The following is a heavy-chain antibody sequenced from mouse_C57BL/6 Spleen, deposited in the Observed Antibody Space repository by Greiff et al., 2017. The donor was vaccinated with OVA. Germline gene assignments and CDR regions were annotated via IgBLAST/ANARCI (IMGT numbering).Heavy chain of an antibody. CDR2: IYPSDSET. Sequence: QVQLQQPGAELVRPGSSVKLSCKASGYTFTSYWMDWVKQRPGQGLEWIGNIYPSDSETHYNQKFKDKATLTVDKSSSTAYMQLSSLTSEDSAVYYCARSENYGSKYYFDYWGKGTTLTVSS. V-gene: IGHV1-61*01. J-gene: IGHJ2*01. CDR3: ARSENYGSKYYFDY. CDR1: GYTFTSYW. D-gene: IGHD1-1*01.